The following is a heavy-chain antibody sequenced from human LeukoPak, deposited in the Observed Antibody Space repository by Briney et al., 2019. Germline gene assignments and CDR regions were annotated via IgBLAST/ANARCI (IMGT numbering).Heavy chain of an antibody. CDR1: GGTFSNYA. CDR2: IIPIFGTA. D-gene: IGHD1-26*01. J-gene: IGHJ4*02. CDR3: VMGATLDY. V-gene: IGHV1-69*05. Sequence: GASVKVSCKASGGTFSNYAISWVRQAPGQGLEWMGGIIPIFGTAYYAQKFQGRVTITTDESTSTAYMGLSSLRSEDTAVYYCVMGATLDYWGQGTLVTVSS.